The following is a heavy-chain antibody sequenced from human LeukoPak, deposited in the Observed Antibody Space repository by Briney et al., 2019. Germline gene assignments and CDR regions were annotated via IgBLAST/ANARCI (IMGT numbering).Heavy chain of an antibody. J-gene: IGHJ6*03. CDR1: GFTFTNHV. V-gene: IGHV3-23*01. D-gene: IGHD2-21*02. Sequence: GGSLRLSCAASGFTFTNHVITWVRQAPGKGLEWVSGISVSGAGTSYAESVKGRFTISRDNSKTTLSLQMNSLRAEDTAIYYCAKVDPASVTGGVFYYYYYMDVWGKGTTVTVSS. CDR3: AKVDPASVTGGVFYYYYYMDV. CDR2: ISVSGAGT.